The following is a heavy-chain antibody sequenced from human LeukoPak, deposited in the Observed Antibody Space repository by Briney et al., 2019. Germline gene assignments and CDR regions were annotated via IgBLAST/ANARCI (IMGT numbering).Heavy chain of an antibody. V-gene: IGHV4-39*07. CDR1: GGSISSSSYY. CDR2: IYYSGST. J-gene: IGHJ4*02. D-gene: IGHD3-22*01. CDR3: ARDRYYYDSSGKFDY. Sequence: SETLSLTCTVSGGSISSSSYYWGWTRQPPGKGLEWIGSIYYSGSTYYNPSLKSRVTISVDTSKNQFSLKLSSVTAADTAVYYCARDRYYYDSSGKFDYWGQGTLVTVSS.